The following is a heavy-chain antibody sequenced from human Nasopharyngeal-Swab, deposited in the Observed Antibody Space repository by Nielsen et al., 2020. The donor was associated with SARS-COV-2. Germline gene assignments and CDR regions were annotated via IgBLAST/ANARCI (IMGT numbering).Heavy chain of an antibody. D-gene: IGHD1-26*01. CDR3: ARDVALVGAELDY. CDR2: ISSTSSVS. V-gene: IGHV3-48*02. CDR1: GFTFRSNG. Sequence: GESLKISCAASGFTFRSNGMHWVRQAPGKGLEWVAYISSTSSVSYYADFAQGRITISRDNAANPLSLQMNSLRDEDTAIYYCARDVALVGAELDYWGQGTLVTVSS. J-gene: IGHJ4*02.